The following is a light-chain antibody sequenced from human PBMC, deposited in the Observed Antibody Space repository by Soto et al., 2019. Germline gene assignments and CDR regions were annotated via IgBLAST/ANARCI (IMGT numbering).Light chain of an antibody. CDR1: QSIGSW. J-gene: IGKJ1*01. V-gene: IGKV1-5*03. CDR2: KAS. Sequence: DIQMKQSPSILSASVGDRVTNTCRASQSIGSWLAWYQHEPGKAPKLLIYKASSLESGVPLRFSGSGSGTEFTLTISILQPDDFATYYCQQYNSYSWTFGQGTNVDIK. CDR3: QQYNSYSWT.